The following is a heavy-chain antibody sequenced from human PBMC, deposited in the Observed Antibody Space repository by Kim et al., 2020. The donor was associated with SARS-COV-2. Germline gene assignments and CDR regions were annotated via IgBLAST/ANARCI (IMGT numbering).Heavy chain of an antibody. J-gene: IGHJ6*03. Sequence: SETLSLTCTVSGGSISSGGYYWSWIRQHPGKGLEWIGYIYYSGSTYYNPSLKSRVTISVDTSKNQFSLKLSSVTAADTAVYYCARGVNSGYDYRYYYMDVWGKGTTVTVSS. CDR3: ARGVNSGYDYRYYYMDV. CDR1: GGSISSGGYY. CDR2: IYYSGST. V-gene: IGHV4-31*03. D-gene: IGHD5-12*01.